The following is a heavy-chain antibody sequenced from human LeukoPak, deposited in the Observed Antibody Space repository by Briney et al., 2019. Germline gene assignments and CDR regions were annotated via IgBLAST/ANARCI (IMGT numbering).Heavy chain of an antibody. V-gene: IGHV4-4*07. D-gene: IGHD2-8*01. CDR3: ARGVYLGNGYYFDY. CDR2: IYTSGST. Sequence: PSETLSLTCTVSGGSISSYYWNWIRQPAGQGLEWIGHIYTSGSTNYNSSLNSRVTMSVDTSKNQFSVKLNSVIAADTAMYYCARGVYLGNGYYFDYWGQGTLVTVSS. CDR1: GGSISSYY. J-gene: IGHJ4*02.